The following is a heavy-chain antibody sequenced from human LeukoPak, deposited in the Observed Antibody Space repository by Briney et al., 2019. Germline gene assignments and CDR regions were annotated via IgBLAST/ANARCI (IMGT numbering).Heavy chain of an antibody. CDR2: INPNSGDT. Sequence: ASVKVSCKASGYSFNAYYMHWVRQAPGQGLEYMGWINPNSGDTNSSQKFQGRVTLTRDTSITTAYMELSSLTSDDTAVYYCARVIGYYYDSSGFPGHFDYWGQGTLVTVSS. J-gene: IGHJ4*02. CDR1: GYSFNAYY. D-gene: IGHD3-22*01. CDR3: ARVIGYYYDSSGFPGHFDY. V-gene: IGHV1-2*02.